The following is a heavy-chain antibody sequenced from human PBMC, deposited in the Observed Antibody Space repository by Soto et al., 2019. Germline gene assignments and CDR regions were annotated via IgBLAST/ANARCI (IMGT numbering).Heavy chain of an antibody. V-gene: IGHV4-34*01. CDR2: INDRGSI. CDR1: GGSFSGYY. D-gene: IGHD3-9*01. CDR3: ARESHDIWTGPPWVWYFDL. Sequence: QVQLQQWGAGPLRPLETLSLTCGVSGGSFSGYYWAWIRQSPGKGLEWIGEINDRGSINYNPSLKSRGSISVDTSKNHYSLNLRSVTAADTAVYYCARESHDIWTGPPWVWYFDLWGRGTLVTVSS. J-gene: IGHJ2*01.